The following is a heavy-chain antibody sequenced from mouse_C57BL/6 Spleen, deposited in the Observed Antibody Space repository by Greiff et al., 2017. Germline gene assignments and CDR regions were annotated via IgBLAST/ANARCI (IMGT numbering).Heavy chain of an antibody. V-gene: IGHV1-61*01. CDR2: IYPSDSET. CDR1: GYTFTSYW. CDR3: ARYPIYYDYDEDGFAY. J-gene: IGHJ3*01. Sequence: QVQLQQPGAELVRPGSSVKLSCTASGYTFTSYWMDWVKQRPGQGLEWIGNIYPSDSETHYNQKFKDKATLTVDKSSSTAYMQLSSLTSEDSAVYYCARYPIYYDYDEDGFAYWGQGTLVTVSA. D-gene: IGHD2-4*01.